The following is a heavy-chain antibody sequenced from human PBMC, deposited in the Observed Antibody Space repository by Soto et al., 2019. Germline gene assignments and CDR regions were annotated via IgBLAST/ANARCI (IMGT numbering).Heavy chain of an antibody. J-gene: IGHJ4*02. CDR2: IYYSGST. CDR1: GGSVSSGSYY. Sequence: QVQLQESGPGLVKPSETLSLTCTVSGGSVSSGSYYWSWIRQPPGKGLEWIGYIYYSGSTNYNPSLESRFAISVDTPTHQFSLKLSSVTAADTAVYDCARVKKGGGSSWIWGQGTLVTVSS. CDR3: ARVKKGGGSSWI. D-gene: IGHD6-13*01. V-gene: IGHV4-61*01.